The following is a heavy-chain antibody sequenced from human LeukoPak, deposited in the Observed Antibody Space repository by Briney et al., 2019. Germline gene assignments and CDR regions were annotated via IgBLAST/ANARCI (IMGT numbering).Heavy chain of an antibody. J-gene: IGHJ4*02. D-gene: IGHD3-10*01. V-gene: IGHV4-34*01. Sequence: PSETLSLTCAVYGGSFSGYYWSWIRQPPGKGLEWIGEINHSGSTIYNPSLKSRVTISVDTSKNQFSLKLSSVTAADTAVYYCARGPRRTYYYGSGSYYWCYFDYWGQGTLVTVSS. CDR2: INHSGST. CDR1: GGSFSGYY. CDR3: ARGPRRTYYYGSGSYYWCYFDY.